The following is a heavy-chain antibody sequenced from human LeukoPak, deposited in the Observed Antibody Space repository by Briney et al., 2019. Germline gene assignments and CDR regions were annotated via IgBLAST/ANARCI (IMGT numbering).Heavy chain of an antibody. CDR2: INSDGSST. Sequence: PGGSLRLSCAASGFTFSSYWMHWVRQAPGKGLVWVSRINSDGSSTSYADSVKGRFTISRDNAKNTLYLQMNSLRAEDTAVHYCARAYSGSYYAESLDYWGQGTLVTVSS. CDR3: ARAYSGSYYAESLDY. CDR1: GFTFSSYW. J-gene: IGHJ4*02. V-gene: IGHV3-74*01. D-gene: IGHD1-26*01.